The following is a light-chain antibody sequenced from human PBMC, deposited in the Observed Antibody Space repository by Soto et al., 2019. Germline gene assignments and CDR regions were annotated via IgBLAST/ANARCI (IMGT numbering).Light chain of an antibody. J-gene: IGLJ3*02. V-gene: IGLV2-8*01. CDR1: SSDVGGYNY. CDR2: VVT. CDR3: GSCAGRNKLL. Sequence: QSALTQPPSASGSPGQSVTISCTGASSDVGGYNYVSWGQQHPRKAPKLMIYVVTKRPSGVPDRFSGSKSGNTASLPASGLQAEDEGDYYCGSCAGRNKLLFGGGTKLAGL.